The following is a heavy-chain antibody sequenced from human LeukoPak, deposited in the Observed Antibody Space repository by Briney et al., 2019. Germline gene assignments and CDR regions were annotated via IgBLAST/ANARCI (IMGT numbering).Heavy chain of an antibody. Sequence: GGSLRLSCAASGFTFSNYGMSWVRQAPGKGLEWVAGISGSGGGTNYADSVKGRFTISRDNPRNTLYLQMNSLRAEDTAVCFCAKRGVVIRVILVGFHKEAYYFDSWGQGALVTVSS. CDR2: ISGSGGGT. J-gene: IGHJ4*02. D-gene: IGHD3-22*01. CDR3: AKRGVVIRVILVGFHKEAYYFDS. V-gene: IGHV3-23*01. CDR1: GFTFSNYG.